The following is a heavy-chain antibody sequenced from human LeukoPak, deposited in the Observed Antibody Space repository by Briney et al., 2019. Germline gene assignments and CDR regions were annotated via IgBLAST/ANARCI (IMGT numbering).Heavy chain of an antibody. CDR1: GGSFSGYY. CDR2: IYYSGST. D-gene: IGHD4-17*01. J-gene: IGHJ3*02. V-gene: IGHV4-59*08. CDR3: ARLSYGDYVGLMDAFDI. Sequence: PSETLSLTCAVYGGSFSGYYWSWIRQPPGKGLEWIGYIYYSGSTNYNPSLKSRVTISVDTSKNQFSLKLSSVTAADTAVYYCARLSYGDYVGLMDAFDIWGQGTMVTVSS.